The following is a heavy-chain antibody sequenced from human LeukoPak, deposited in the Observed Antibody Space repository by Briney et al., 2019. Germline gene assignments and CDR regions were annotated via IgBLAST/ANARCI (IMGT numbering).Heavy chain of an antibody. J-gene: IGHJ4*02. CDR3: ARGRSTRLSLFDY. D-gene: IGHD4/OR15-4a*01. CDR2: IRVGGGAS. V-gene: IGHV3-23*01. Sequence: GGSLRLSRSASGFTFSIYAMHWVRQAPGKGLEWVSTIRVGGGASNYADSVKGRFTISRDNSKNTLYLQMNSLRAEDTAVYYCARGRSTRLSLFDYWGQGTLVTVSS. CDR1: GFTFSIYA.